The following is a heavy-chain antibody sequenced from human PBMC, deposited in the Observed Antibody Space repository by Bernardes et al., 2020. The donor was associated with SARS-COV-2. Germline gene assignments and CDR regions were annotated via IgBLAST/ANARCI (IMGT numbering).Heavy chain of an antibody. CDR3: SGRKGRPNQADV. V-gene: IGHV3-53*01. J-gene: IGHJ1*01. CDR2: IYDDGRS. Sequence: GGSLRLSCAASGFSVRITYMNWVRQAPGKGLEWVSIIYDDGRSFYKDTVKGRFTISRDISKNTVHLQMNSLRVEDSALYYWSGRKGRPNQADVWGQGTLVTVSS. D-gene: IGHD3-10*01. CDR1: GFSVRITY.